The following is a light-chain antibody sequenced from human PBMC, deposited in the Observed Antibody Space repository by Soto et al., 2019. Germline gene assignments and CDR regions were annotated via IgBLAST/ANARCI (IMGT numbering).Light chain of an antibody. CDR2: TAS. CDR3: QQANSYPLT. CDR1: QGISSW. V-gene: IGKV1-12*01. Sequence: DILMTQSPSSVSASVGDRVTITCRASQGISSWLAWYQQKPGRAPKPLIYTASSLPSEVPSRLRGSGSGTDCTLIINSLQREDFATYYCQQANSYPLTLGGGTKVEI. J-gene: IGKJ4*01.